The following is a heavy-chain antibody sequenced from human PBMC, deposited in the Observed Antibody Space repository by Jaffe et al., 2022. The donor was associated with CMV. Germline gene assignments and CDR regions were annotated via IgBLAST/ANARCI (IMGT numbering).Heavy chain of an antibody. Sequence: DVQLVESGGGLVQPGGSLRLSCAASGFTFSSYEMNWVRQAPGKGLEWVSYIYPSGSTRYYADSVKGRFTISRDNARNSVFLQMNSLRVEDSAVYYCVRGRHIFGYIGRTEKHQSLLDHWGQGILVTVSS. CDR1: GFTFSSYE. CDR2: IYPSGSTR. V-gene: IGHV3-48*03. D-gene: IGHD5-18*01. J-gene: IGHJ4*02. CDR3: VRGRHIFGYIGRTEKHQSLLDH.